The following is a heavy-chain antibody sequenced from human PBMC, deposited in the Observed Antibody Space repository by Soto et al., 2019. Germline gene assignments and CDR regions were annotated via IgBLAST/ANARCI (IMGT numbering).Heavy chain of an antibody. D-gene: IGHD1-7*01. CDR2: IDPSDSYT. CDR3: ARQTTGTPAESLPEYYYYGMDV. V-gene: IGHV5-10-1*01. J-gene: IGHJ6*02. Sequence: EVQLVQSGAEVKKPGESLRISCKGSGYSFTSYWISWVRQMPGKGLEWMGRIDPSDSYTNYSPSFQGHVTISADKSISTAYLQWSSLKASDTAMYYCARQTTGTPAESLPEYYYYGMDVWGQGTTVTVSS. CDR1: GYSFTSYW.